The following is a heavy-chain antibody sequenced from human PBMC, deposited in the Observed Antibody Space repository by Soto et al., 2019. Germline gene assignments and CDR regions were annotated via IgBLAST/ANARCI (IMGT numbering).Heavy chain of an antibody. CDR2: ISSSGSII. J-gene: IGHJ6*02. V-gene: IGHV3-48*02. CDR3: AREGAYYYDGMDV. CDR1: GFTFGSYS. Sequence: EVQLVESGGGLVQPGGSLRLSCAASGFTFGSYSMNWVRQAPGKGLEWVAYISSSGSIIYYADSVKGRFTISRDNAKNSLSLQLNSLGDEDTAVYYCAREGAYYYDGMDVWGQGTTVTVSS. D-gene: IGHD3-16*01.